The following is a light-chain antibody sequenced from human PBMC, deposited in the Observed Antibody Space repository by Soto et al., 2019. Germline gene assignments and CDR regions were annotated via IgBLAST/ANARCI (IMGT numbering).Light chain of an antibody. Sequence: QSALTQPPSASGTPGQRVTISCSGSSSNIGSNTVNWYQQLPGTAPKLLIYSNNQRPSGVPDRFSGSKSGTSASLAISGLQSEDEAVYYCAAWDDSLKAHYVFGTGTNVTVL. CDR3: AAWDDSLKAHYV. V-gene: IGLV1-44*01. CDR2: SNN. CDR1: SSNIGSNT. J-gene: IGLJ1*01.